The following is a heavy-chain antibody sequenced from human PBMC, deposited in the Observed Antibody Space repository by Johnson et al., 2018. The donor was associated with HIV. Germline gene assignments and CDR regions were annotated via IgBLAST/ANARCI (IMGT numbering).Heavy chain of an antibody. Sequence: VQLVESGGGLVKPGGSLRLSCAASGFTFSDYYMTWIRQAPGKGLAWLSFISSSGDILRYADSVKGRFNIPRDNAKNSLNLQMNSLRDEHTAGYYCARRTVTALFDIWGHGTLVTVSS. CDR1: GFTFSDYY. J-gene: IGHJ3*02. D-gene: IGHD4-17*01. CDR3: ARRTVTALFDI. CDR2: ISSSGDIL. V-gene: IGHV3-11*04.